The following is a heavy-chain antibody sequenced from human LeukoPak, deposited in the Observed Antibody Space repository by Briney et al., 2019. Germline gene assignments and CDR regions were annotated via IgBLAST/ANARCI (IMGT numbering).Heavy chain of an antibody. D-gene: IGHD2-15*01. J-gene: IGHJ5*02. CDR2: IYYSGST. CDR3: ARRPFPVRYCSGGSCSEP. CDR1: GGSISSYY. V-gene: IGHV4-59*12. Sequence: SETLSLTCTVSGGSISSYYWSWIRQPPGKGLEWIGYIYYSGSTNYNPSLESRVTISVDTSKNQFSLKLSSVTAADTAVYYCARRPFPVRYCSGGSCSEPWGQGTLVTVSS.